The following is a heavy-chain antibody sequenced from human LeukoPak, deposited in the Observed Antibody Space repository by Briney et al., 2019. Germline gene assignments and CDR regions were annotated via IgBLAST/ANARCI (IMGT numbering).Heavy chain of an antibody. CDR3: ARRGPLWFGASAGHYAFDI. Sequence: SETLSLTCAVYGGSFRGYYWSWIRQPPGKGLEWIGEINHSGSTNYNPSLKRRVTISVDTSKNQFSLKLSSVPAADTAVYYCARRGPLWFGASAGHYAFDIWGQGTMVTVSS. J-gene: IGHJ3*02. D-gene: IGHD3-10*01. CDR1: GGSFRGYY. CDR2: INHSGST. V-gene: IGHV4-34*01.